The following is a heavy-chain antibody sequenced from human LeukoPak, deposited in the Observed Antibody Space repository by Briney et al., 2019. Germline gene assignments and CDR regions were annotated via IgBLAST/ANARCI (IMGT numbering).Heavy chain of an antibody. V-gene: IGHV3-53*01. D-gene: IGHD3-22*01. CDR1: GFTVSSNY. J-gene: IGHJ4*02. CDR3: ARGSATYYYDSSVLT. CDR2: IHSGGNR. Sequence: GGSLRLSCAASGFTVSSNYINWVRQAPGKGREWGSLIHSGGNRYYADSGKGRFTISRDNYKNTVFLEINSLRAEDTAVYYCARGSATYYYDSSVLTWGQGTLVTVSS.